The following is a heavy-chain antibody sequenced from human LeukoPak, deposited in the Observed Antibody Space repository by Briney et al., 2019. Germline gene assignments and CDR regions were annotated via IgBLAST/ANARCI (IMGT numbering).Heavy chain of an antibody. Sequence: GGSLRLSCAASGFTFSSYAMSWVRQAPGKGLEWVSAISGSGGSTYYADSVKGRFTISRDNAKNSLYLQMNSLRAEDTAVYYCAKDWVRYCSGGSCYRPDYWGQGTLVTVSS. J-gene: IGHJ4*02. CDR1: GFTFSSYA. CDR2: ISGSGGST. V-gene: IGHV3-23*01. D-gene: IGHD2-15*01. CDR3: AKDWVRYCSGGSCYRPDY.